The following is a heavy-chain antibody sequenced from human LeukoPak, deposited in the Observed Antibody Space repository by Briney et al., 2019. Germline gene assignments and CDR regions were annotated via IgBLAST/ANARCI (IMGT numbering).Heavy chain of an antibody. J-gene: IGHJ4*02. D-gene: IGHD1-7*01. CDR2: FIPIFGTA. CDR1: GGTFNTYA. CDR3: ARDLGITGTYDNHCFDY. V-gene: IGHV1-69*05. Sequence: SVKVSCKASGGTFNTYAISWVRQAPGQGLEWMGRFIPIFGTANYAQKFQGRVSITTDESTSTAYMQLSSLRSEDTAVYYCARDLGITGTYDNHCFDYWGQGILVTVSS.